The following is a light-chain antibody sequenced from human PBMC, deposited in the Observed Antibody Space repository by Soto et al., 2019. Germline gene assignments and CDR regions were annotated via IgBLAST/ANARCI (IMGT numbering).Light chain of an antibody. J-gene: IGLJ1*01. V-gene: IGLV2-14*01. Sequence: QSALAQPASVSWSPGQSITISCTGTSSEVGGYNYVSWYQQHPGKAPKLMIYEVSNPPSGVSNRFSGSKSGNTASLTISGIPAEDDADYYLSSYPSSSNYVCGPGTKVTVL. CDR3: SSYPSSSNYV. CDR1: SSEVGGYNY. CDR2: EVS.